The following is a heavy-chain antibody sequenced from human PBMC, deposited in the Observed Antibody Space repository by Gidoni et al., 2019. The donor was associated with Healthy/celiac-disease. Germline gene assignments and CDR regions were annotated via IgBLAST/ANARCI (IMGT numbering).Heavy chain of an antibody. CDR1: GFTVISNY. CDR3: ARSGYCSSTSCYGDAFDI. J-gene: IGHJ3*02. CDR2: IYSGGST. V-gene: IGHV3-66*01. Sequence: EVQLVESGGGLSKPGGSLRLSFAASGFTVISNYMSWVRQAPGKGLEWVSVIYSGGSTYYADSVKGRFTISRDNSKNTLYLQMNSLRAEDTAVYYCARSGYCSSTSCYGDAFDIWGQGTMVTVSS. D-gene: IGHD2-2*01.